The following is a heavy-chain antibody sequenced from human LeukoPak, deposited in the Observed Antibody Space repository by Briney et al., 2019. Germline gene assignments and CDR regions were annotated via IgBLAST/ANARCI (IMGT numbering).Heavy chain of an antibody. CDR1: GFTFSSYA. D-gene: IGHD6-13*01. CDR3: AKTPSVAAAGTGDFDY. J-gene: IGHJ4*02. CDR2: ISYDGSNK. Sequence: QPGGSLRLSCAASGFTFSSYAMHWVRQAPGKGLEWVAVISYDGSNKYYADSVKGRFTISRDNSKNTLYLQMNSLRAEDTAVYYCAKTPSVAAAGTGDFDYWGQGTLVTVSS. V-gene: IGHV3-30-3*02.